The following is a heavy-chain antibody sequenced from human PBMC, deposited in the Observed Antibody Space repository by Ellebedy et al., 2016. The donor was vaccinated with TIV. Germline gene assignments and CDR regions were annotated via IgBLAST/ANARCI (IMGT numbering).Heavy chain of an antibody. D-gene: IGHD3-10*01. CDR2: ISGRDGST. CDR3: AKDLGISMVRGLITYGFDI. V-gene: IGHV3-23*01. Sequence: GGSLRLSCAASGFTFSTYALSWVRQAPGKGLEWVSAISGRDGSTYYADSVKGRFTISRDNSKNTLYLQMNSLRAEDTAVYYCAKDLGISMVRGLITYGFDIWGQGTMVTVSS. J-gene: IGHJ3*02. CDR1: GFTFSTYA.